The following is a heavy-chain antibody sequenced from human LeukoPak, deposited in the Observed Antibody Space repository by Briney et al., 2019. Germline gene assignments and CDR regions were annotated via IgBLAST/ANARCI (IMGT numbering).Heavy chain of an antibody. CDR3: AKRDYSNYDLDY. Sequence: GGSMRLLSGASGFIFSSYYMRWVSHHPGKGLVWGLGISCNGGSTSYADSVKGRFTISRDNPKNTLNLQMNSLRAEDTAVYSCAKRDYSNYDLDYWGQGTQVTVSS. CDR2: ISCNGGST. CDR1: GFIFSSYY. J-gene: IGHJ4*02. D-gene: IGHD4-11*01. V-gene: IGHV3-23*01.